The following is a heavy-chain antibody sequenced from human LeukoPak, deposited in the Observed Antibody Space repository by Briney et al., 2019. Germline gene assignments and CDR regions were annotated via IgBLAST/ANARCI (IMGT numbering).Heavy chain of an antibody. D-gene: IGHD6-19*01. V-gene: IGHV1-18*01. J-gene: IGHJ4*02. Sequence: ASVKVSCKASGYTFTSYGISWVRQAPGQGLEWMGWISGYNGNTDYVQKLQGRVTMTGDTSTSTAYMELRSLRSDDTAVYYCARDLLLPGAVAGYWGQGTLVTVSS. CDR1: GYTFTSYG. CDR3: ARDLLLPGAVAGY. CDR2: ISGYNGNT.